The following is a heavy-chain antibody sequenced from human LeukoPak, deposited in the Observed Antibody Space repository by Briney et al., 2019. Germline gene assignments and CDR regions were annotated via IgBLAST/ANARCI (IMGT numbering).Heavy chain of an antibody. Sequence: GSSVKVSCKASGGTFSSYAISWVRQAPGQGLEWVGRIIPILGIANYAQKFQGRVTITADKSTSTAYMELSSLRSEDTAVYYCAGRSLGELSDDAFDIWGQGTMVTVSS. D-gene: IGHD3-16*02. CDR3: AGRSLGELSDDAFDI. CDR2: IIPILGIA. V-gene: IGHV1-69*04. CDR1: GGTFSSYA. J-gene: IGHJ3*02.